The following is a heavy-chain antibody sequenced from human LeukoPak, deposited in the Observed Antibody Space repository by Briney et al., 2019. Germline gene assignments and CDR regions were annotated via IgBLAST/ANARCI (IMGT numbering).Heavy chain of an antibody. CDR3: ASEKPDFDY. CDR1: GFTFSSYS. CDR2: ISSSSSYI. J-gene: IGHJ4*02. V-gene: IGHV3-21*01. Sequence: GSLSLSCAASGFTFSSYSMNWVRQAPGKGLEWVSSISSSSSYIYYADSVKGRFTISRDNAKNSLYLQMNSLRAEDTAVYYCASEKPDFDYWGQGTLVTVSS.